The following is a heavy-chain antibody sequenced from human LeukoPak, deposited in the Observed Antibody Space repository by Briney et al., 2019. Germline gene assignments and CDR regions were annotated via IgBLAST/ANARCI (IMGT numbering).Heavy chain of an antibody. V-gene: IGHV4-61*02. CDR2: IYTSGST. CDR1: GGSISSGSYY. Sequence: SETLSLTCTVSGGSISSGSYYWSWLRQPAGKGLEWIGRIYTSGSTNYNPSLKSRVTISVDTSKNQFSLKLSSVTAADTAVYYCARDSGWYYFDYWGQGTLVTVSS. D-gene: IGHD6-19*01. CDR3: ARDSGWYYFDY. J-gene: IGHJ4*02.